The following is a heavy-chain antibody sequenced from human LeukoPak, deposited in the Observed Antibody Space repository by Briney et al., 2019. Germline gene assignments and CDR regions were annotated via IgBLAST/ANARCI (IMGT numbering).Heavy chain of an antibody. CDR3: ARDGYGYFDY. CDR2: ISTTSSFT. V-gene: IGHV3-11*06. CDR1: GFTFSRFW. J-gene: IGHJ4*02. Sequence: GGSLRLSCAASGFTFSRFWMNWIRQAPGKGLEWVSYISTTSSFTKYADSVKGRFTISRDNAKNTLYLQMNSLRAEDSAVYYCARDGYGYFDYWGQGTLVTVSS. D-gene: IGHD5-18*01.